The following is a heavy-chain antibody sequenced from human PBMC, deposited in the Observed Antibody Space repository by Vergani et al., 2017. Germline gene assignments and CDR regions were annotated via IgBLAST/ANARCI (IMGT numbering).Heavy chain of an antibody. CDR1: GGTFSSYA. D-gene: IGHD2-2*01. Sequence: QVQLVQSGAEVKKPGSSVKVSCKASGGTFSSYAISWVRQAPGQGLEWMGGIITIFGTANYAQKFQGRVTITADESTSTAYMEMSSLRSEDTAVYYCAMGKCSSTSCQWGYYYYYYYMDVWGKGTTVTVSS. CDR3: AMGKCSSTSCQWGYYYYYYYMDV. CDR2: IITIFGTA. V-gene: IGHV1-69*01. J-gene: IGHJ6*03.